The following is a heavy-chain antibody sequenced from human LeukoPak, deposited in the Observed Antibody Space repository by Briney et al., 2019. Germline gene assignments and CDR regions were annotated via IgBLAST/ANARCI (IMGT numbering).Heavy chain of an antibody. CDR1: GFTFSSYA. J-gene: IGHJ4*02. Sequence: GGSLRLSCAASGFTFSSYAMSWVRQAPGKGLEWVSGISGSGDNTYYADSVKGRLTISRDNSKNTLYVQVNSLGTEDAAAYYCAKGSYYDSSGSFYFDYWGQGTLVTVSS. D-gene: IGHD3-22*01. CDR3: AKGSYYDSSGSFYFDY. V-gene: IGHV3-23*01. CDR2: ISGSGDNT.